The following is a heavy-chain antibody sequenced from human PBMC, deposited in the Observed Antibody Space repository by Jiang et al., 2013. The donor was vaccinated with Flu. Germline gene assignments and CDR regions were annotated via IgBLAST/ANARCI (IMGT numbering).Heavy chain of an antibody. CDR3: ARLSVYDSSGKGLFDP. CDR2: IYYSGST. V-gene: IGHV4-61*01. D-gene: IGHD3-22*01. Sequence: SETLSLTCTVSGGSVSSSSYYWSWIRQPPGKGLEWIAYIYYSGSTDYNPSLKSRVTISIDMSRNQFSLKMTSVTTADTAVYYCARLSVYDSSGKGLFDPWGQGTLVTVSS. J-gene: IGHJ5*02. CDR1: GGSVSSSSYY.